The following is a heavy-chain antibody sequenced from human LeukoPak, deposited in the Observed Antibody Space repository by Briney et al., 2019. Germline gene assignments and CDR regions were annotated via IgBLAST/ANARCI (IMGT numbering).Heavy chain of an antibody. J-gene: IGHJ3*02. CDR1: GYSISSGYY. Sequence: SETLSLTCTVSGYSISSGYYWGWIRQPPGKGLEWIGSIYHSGSTYYNPSLKSRVTISVDTSKNQFSLKLSSVTAADTAVYYCARCPLTSGAFDIWGQGTMVTVSS. V-gene: IGHV4-38-2*02. D-gene: IGHD3-16*01. CDR3: ARCPLTSGAFDI. CDR2: IYHSGST.